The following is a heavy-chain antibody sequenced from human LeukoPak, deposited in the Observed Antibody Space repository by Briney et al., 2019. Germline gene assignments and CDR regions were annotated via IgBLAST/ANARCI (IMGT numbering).Heavy chain of an antibody. D-gene: IGHD3-9*01. V-gene: IGHV4-34*01. CDR1: GGSFSGCY. CDR3: ARSYDILTGKYYFDY. J-gene: IGHJ4*02. CDR2: INHSGST. Sequence: PSETLSLTCAVYGGSFSGCYWSWIRQPPGKGLEWIGEINHSGSTNYNPSLKSRVTISVDTSKNQFSLKLSSVTAADTAVYYCARSYDILTGKYYFDYWGQGTLVTVSS.